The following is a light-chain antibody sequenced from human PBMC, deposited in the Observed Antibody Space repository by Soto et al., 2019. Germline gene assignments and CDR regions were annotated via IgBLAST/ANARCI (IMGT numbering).Light chain of an antibody. Sequence: DLQMTQSPSTLSASVGDRVTITCRASQSISSWLAWYQQKPGKAPKLLVYSVSNLDSGVPSRFSGSGSGTDFTLTISSLQPDDFATYYCQQFSSYSRTFGQGTKVEMK. V-gene: IGKV1-5*01. CDR2: SVS. CDR1: QSISSW. CDR3: QQFSSYSRT. J-gene: IGKJ1*01.